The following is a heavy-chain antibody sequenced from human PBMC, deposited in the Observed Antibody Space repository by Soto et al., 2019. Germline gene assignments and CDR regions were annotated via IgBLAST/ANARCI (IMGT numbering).Heavy chain of an antibody. CDR2: IIPIFGTA. V-gene: IGHV1-69*13. D-gene: IGHD2-15*01. Sequence: VASVKVSCKASGGTFSSYAISWVRQAPGQGLEWMGGIIPIFGTANYAQKFQGRVTITADESTSTAYMELSSLRSEDTAVYYCARDSPMTPGAFDIWGQGTTVTVSS. CDR3: ARDSPMTPGAFDI. CDR1: GGTFSSYA. J-gene: IGHJ3*02.